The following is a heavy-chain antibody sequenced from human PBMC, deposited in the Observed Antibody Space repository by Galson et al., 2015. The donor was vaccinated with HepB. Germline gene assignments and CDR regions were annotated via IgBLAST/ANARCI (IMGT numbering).Heavy chain of an antibody. V-gene: IGHV3-48*03. Sequence: SLRLSCAASGFSLTNYEMNWVRQAPGTGLEWLSYISSGGNTIYYADSVKGRFTISRDNSKNTLYLQMNSLRAEDTALYYCAKDPYLYSALAGTMAGFDYWGQGTLVTVS. CDR3: AKDPYLYSALAGTMAGFDY. CDR1: GFSLTNYE. J-gene: IGHJ4*02. CDR2: ISSGGNTI. D-gene: IGHD6-19*01.